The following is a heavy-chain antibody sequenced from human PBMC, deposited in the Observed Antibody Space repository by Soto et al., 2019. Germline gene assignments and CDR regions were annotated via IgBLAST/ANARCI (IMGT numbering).Heavy chain of an antibody. CDR2: ISSSGSTI. J-gene: IGHJ3*02. V-gene: IGHV3-11*01. Sequence: GSLRLSCAASGFTVSSNYMTWVRQAPGKGLEWVSYISSSGSTIYYADSVKGRFTISRDNAKNSLYLQMNSLRAEDTAVYYCARDPHITMVRGFPIPDAFDIWGQGTMVTVSS. D-gene: IGHD3-10*01. CDR3: ARDPHITMVRGFPIPDAFDI. CDR1: GFTVSSNY.